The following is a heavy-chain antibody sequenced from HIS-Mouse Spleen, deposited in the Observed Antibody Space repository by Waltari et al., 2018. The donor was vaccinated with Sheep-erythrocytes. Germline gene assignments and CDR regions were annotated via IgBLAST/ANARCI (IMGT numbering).Heavy chain of an antibody. CDR1: GFTFSSYG. CDR3: AKVRTVNYWYFDL. V-gene: IGHV3-30*18. CDR2: ISYDGSNK. Sequence: QVQLVESGGGVVQPGRSLRLSCAASGFTFSSYGMHWVRQAPGKGLGWVEVISYDGSNKYYADSVKGRFTISRDNSKNTLYLQMNSLRAEDTAVYYCAKVRTVNYWYFDLWGRGTLVTVSS. J-gene: IGHJ2*01. D-gene: IGHD1-1*01.